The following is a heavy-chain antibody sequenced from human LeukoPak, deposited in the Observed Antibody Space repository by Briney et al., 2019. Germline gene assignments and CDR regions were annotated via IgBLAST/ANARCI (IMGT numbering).Heavy chain of an antibody. CDR2: IIPFLGIA. CDR3: ARDLSDYGGNWGGFDY. CDR1: GGTFSSYA. J-gene: IGHJ4*02. Sequence: SVKVSCKASGGTFSSYAISWVRQAPGQGLEWVGRIIPFLGIANYAQKFQGRVTITADKSTSTACMELSSLRSEDTAVYYCARDLSDYGGNWGGFDYWGQGTLVTVSS. D-gene: IGHD4-23*01. V-gene: IGHV1-69*04.